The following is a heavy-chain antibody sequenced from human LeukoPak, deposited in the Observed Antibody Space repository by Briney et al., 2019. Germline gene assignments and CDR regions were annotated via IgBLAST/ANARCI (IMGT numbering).Heavy chain of an antibody. Sequence: PSETLSLTCTVSGGSISSYYWSWIRQPPGKGLEWIGYIYYSGSTYYNPSLKSRVTISVDTSKNQFSLKLSSVTAADTAVYYCARSDIWGSYRFLDYWGQGALVTVSS. CDR3: ARSDIWGSYRFLDY. CDR2: IYYSGST. J-gene: IGHJ4*02. V-gene: IGHV4-59*08. D-gene: IGHD3-16*02. CDR1: GGSISSYY.